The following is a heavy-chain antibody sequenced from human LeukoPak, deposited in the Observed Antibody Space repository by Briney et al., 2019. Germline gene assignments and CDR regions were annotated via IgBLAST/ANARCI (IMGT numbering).Heavy chain of an antibody. V-gene: IGHV1-2*02. J-gene: IGHJ4*02. CDR3: ARDVRIAVAGPDY. CDR1: GYTFTGYY. CDR2: INPNSGGT. Sequence: GASVKVSCXASGYTFTGYYMHWVRQALGQGLEWMGWINPNSGGTNYAQKFQGRVTMTRDTSISTAYMELSRLRSDDTAVYYCARDVRIAVAGPDYWGQGTLVTVSS. D-gene: IGHD6-19*01.